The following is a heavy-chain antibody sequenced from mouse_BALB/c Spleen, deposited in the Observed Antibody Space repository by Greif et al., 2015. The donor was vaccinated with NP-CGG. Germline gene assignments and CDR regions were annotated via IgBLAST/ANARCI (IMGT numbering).Heavy chain of an antibody. Sequence: EVKLVESGGGLVQPGGSLRLSCATSGFTFTDYYMSWVRQPPGKALEWLGFIRNKANGYTTEYSASVKGRFTISRDNSQSILYLQMNTLRAEDSATYYCARDIIPDYYGSSGGFAYWGQGTLVTVSA. V-gene: IGHV7-3*02. CDR3: ARDIIPDYYGSSGGFAY. CDR1: GFTFTDYY. D-gene: IGHD1-1*01. J-gene: IGHJ3*01. CDR2: IRNKANGYTT.